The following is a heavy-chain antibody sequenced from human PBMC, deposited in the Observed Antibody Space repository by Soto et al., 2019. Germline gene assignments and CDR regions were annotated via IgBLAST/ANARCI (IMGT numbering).Heavy chain of an antibody. D-gene: IGHD3-22*01. CDR2: IKQDGSEK. CDR3: AREALYYYDISPWGYYFDY. V-gene: IGHV3-7*01. CDR1: GFTFSNSA. Sequence: GGSLRLSCVASGFTFSNSAMSWVRHVRGKGLEWVANIKQDGSEKYYVDSVKGRFTISRDNAKNSLYLQMNSLRAEDTAVYYCAREALYYYDISPWGYYFDYWGQGTLVTVSS. J-gene: IGHJ4*02.